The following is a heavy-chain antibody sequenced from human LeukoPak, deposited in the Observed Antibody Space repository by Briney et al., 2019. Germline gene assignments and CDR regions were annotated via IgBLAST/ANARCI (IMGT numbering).Heavy chain of an antibody. J-gene: IGHJ4*02. V-gene: IGHV3-30*18. Sequence: GGSLRLSCAASGFTFSSYGMHWVRQAPGKGLEWVAVISYDGSNKYYADSVKGRFTISGDNSKNTLYLQMNSLRAEDTAVYYCAKGGTSLKPENYFDYWGQGTLVTVSS. CDR1: GFTFSSYG. D-gene: IGHD1-14*01. CDR3: AKGGTSLKPENYFDY. CDR2: ISYDGSNK.